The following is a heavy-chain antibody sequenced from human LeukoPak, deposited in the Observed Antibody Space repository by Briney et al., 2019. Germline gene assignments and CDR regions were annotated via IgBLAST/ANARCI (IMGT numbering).Heavy chain of an antibody. CDR1: GYTFTGYY. V-gene: IGHV1-2*02. CDR3: ARWGCSSTSCQGRDYYYYYYMDV. D-gene: IGHD2-2*01. CDR2: INPNSGGT. Sequence: ASVKVSCKASGYTFTGYYVHWVRQAPGQGLEWMGWINPNSGGTNYAQKFQGRVTMTRDTSISTAYMELSRLRSDDTAVYYCARWGCSSTSCQGRDYYYYYYMDVWGKGTTVTVSS. J-gene: IGHJ6*03.